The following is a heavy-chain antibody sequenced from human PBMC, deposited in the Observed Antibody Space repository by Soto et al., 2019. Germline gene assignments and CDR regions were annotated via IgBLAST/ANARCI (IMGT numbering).Heavy chain of an antibody. V-gene: IGHV3-21*01. J-gene: IGHJ4*02. D-gene: IGHD3-10*01. CDR2: ISSSSSYI. CDR3: ARVGYYYGSGGGVDY. CDR1: GFTFSSYS. Sequence: EVQLVESGGGLVKPGGSLRLSCAASGFTFSSYSMNWVRQAPGKGLEWVSSISSSSSYIYYADSVKGRFTISRDNAKNSLYLQMNSLRAEDTAVYYWARVGYYYGSGGGVDYWGQGTLVTVSS.